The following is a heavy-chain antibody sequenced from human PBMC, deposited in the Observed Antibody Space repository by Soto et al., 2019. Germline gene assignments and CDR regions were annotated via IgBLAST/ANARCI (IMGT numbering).Heavy chain of an antibody. CDR3: AKAETYDFWSGLHFDY. CDR2: ISGSGGST. Sequence: GGSLRLSCAASGFTFDDYAMHWVRQAPGKGLEWVSTISGSGGSTYYADSVKGRLTISRDNSKNTLSLHINSLRAEDTAVYYCAKAETYDFWSGLHFDYWGQGTLVTVSS. CDR1: GFTFDDYA. D-gene: IGHD3-3*01. V-gene: IGHV3-23*01. J-gene: IGHJ4*02.